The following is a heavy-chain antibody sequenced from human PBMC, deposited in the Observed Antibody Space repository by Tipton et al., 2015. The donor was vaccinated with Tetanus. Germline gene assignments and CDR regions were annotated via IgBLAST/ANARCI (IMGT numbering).Heavy chain of an antibody. CDR2: ISAYNGNK. Sequence: QMQLVQSGAEVKKPGASVKVSCKASGYTFTSYGISWVRQAPGQGLEWMGWISAYNGNKNYAQKLQGRVTMTTDTSTSTAYMELRSLRSEDPAVYYCASCHPGERHDDPCAEYFQHWGQGTLVTVSS. J-gene: IGHJ1*01. V-gene: IGHV1-18*04. CDR3: ASCHPGERHDDPCAEYFQH. D-gene: IGHD1-1*01. CDR1: GYTFTSYG.